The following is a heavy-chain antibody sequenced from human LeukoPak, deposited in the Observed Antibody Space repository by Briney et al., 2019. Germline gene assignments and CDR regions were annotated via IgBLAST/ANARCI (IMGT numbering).Heavy chain of an antibody. D-gene: IGHD4-11*01. CDR3: ARHSTGDYSNPHFDY. Sequence: SEPLSLTCSVSGGSINRNYGSWIRQPPGKGLEWIEYIYYSGSNNYNPSIKSRVIISVDTSKNQFSLKLSSVTAADTAVYYCARHSTGDYSNPHFDYWGQGTLVTVSS. CDR2: IYYSGSN. J-gene: IGHJ4*02. V-gene: IGHV4-59*08. CDR1: GGSINRNY.